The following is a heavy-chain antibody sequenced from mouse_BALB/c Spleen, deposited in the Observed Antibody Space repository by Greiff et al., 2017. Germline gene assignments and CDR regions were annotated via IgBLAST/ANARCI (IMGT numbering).Heavy chain of an antibody. CDR1: GFNIKDTY. V-gene: IGHV14-3*02. Sequence: EVQLQQSGAELVKPGASVKLSCTASGFNIKDTYMHWVKQRPEQGLEWIGRIDPANGNTKYDPKFQGKATITADTSSNTAYLQLSSLTSEDTAVYYCARSGDYGYDWYSMDYWGQGTSVTVSS. CDR3: ARSGDYGYDWYSMDY. D-gene: IGHD2-2*01. J-gene: IGHJ4*01. CDR2: IDPANGNT.